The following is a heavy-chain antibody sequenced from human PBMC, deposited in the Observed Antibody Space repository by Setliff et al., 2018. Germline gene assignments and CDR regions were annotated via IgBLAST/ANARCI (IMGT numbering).Heavy chain of an antibody. CDR1: GFTFWSYA. CDR3: AKGGPVPYYYGMDV. Sequence: GGSLRLSCAASGFTFWSYAMSRVRQAPGKGLEWISAITHSGWDTYHADSVKGRFTISRANSQNTLFLQMNSLRVEDMALYYCAKGGPVPYYYGMDVWGQGTTVTVSS. D-gene: IGHD2-2*01. V-gene: IGHV3-23*01. CDR2: ITHSGWDT. J-gene: IGHJ6*02.